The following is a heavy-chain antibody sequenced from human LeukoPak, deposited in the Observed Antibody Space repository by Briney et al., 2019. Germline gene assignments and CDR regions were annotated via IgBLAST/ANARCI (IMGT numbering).Heavy chain of an antibody. CDR1: GFNFNIHA. Sequence: GGSLRLSCIASGFNFNIHAMTWVRQAPGRGLEWVSTISGSGGRTYYADSVKGRFTISRDNSENTLSLQMDGLGAEDTAVYYCAKHSFYYVSDSAQSDIWGQGTMVTVSS. D-gene: IGHD3-10*01. V-gene: IGHV3-23*01. CDR2: ISGSGGRT. J-gene: IGHJ3*02. CDR3: AKHSFYYVSDSAQSDI.